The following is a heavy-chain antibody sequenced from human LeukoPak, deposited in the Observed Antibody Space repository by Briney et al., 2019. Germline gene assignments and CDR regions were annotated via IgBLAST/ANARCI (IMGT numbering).Heavy chain of an antibody. CDR2: IKSKTDGGTT. V-gene: IGHV3-15*01. CDR1: GFTFSNAW. D-gene: IGHD3-22*01. CDR3: TTRTTYYYDSRNFDY. J-gene: IGHJ4*02. Sequence: GGSLGLSCAASGFTFSNAWMSWVRQAPGKGLEWVGRIKSKTDGGTTDYAAPVKGRFTISRDDSKNTLYLQMNSLKTEDTAVYYCTTRTTYYYDSRNFDYWGQGTLVTVSS.